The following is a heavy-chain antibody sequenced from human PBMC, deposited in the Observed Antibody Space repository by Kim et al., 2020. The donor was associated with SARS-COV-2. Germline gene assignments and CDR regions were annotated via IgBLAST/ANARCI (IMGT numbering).Heavy chain of an antibody. CDR1: GGSISNYY. CDR3: ARDLRGGIEFDY. D-gene: IGHD5-12*01. CDR2: IYYSGST. J-gene: IGHJ4*02. Sequence: SETLSLTCTVSGGSISNYYWSWIRQPPGKGLEWIGYIYYSGSTNYNPSLKSRVTISVDTSKNQFSLKLSSVTAADTAVYYCARDLRGGIEFDYWGQGTLV. V-gene: IGHV4-59*13.